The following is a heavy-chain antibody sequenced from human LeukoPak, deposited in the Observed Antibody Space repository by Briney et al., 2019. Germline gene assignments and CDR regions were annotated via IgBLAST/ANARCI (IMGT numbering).Heavy chain of an antibody. CDR1: GGSISSGSYY. Sequence: SETLSLTCTVSGGSISSGSYYWSWIRQPAGKGLEWIGRIYTSGSTNYNPSLKSRVTMSVDTSKNQFSLKLSSVTAADTAVYYCARGMYYYDSSGYYKYYFDYWGQGTLVTVSS. V-gene: IGHV4-61*02. D-gene: IGHD3-22*01. CDR3: ARGMYYYDSSGYYKYYFDY. CDR2: IYTSGST. J-gene: IGHJ4*02.